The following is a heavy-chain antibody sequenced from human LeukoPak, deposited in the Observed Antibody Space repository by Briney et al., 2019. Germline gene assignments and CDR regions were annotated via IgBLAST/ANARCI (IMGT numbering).Heavy chain of an antibody. J-gene: IGHJ5*02. V-gene: IGHV5-51*01. CDR3: ASTLYDSSGYLTPGWFDP. CDR1: GYSFTSYW. CDR2: IYPGDSDT. D-gene: IGHD3-22*01. Sequence: GEALQISCKGSGYSFTSYWIGWVRQMPGKGLEWMGIIYPGDSDTRYSPSFQGQVTISADKSISTAYLQWSSLKASDTAMYYCASTLYDSSGYLTPGWFDPWGQGTLVTVSS.